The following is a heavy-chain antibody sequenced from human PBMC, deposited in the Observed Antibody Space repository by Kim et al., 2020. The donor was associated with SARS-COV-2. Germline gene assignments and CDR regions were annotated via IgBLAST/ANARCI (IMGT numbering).Heavy chain of an antibody. CDR1: GYTFTNYA. CDR2: INAGKGNT. CDR3: ARKGIAVAGTLGSDY. Sequence: ASVKVSCKASGYTFTNYAIDWVRQAPGQRLEWMGWINAGKGNTKYSQRFQGRVTFTRDTSASTVYMELGSLTSEDTAVYFCARKGIAVAGTLGSDYWGQGALVTVSS. D-gene: IGHD6-19*01. J-gene: IGHJ4*02. V-gene: IGHV1-3*01.